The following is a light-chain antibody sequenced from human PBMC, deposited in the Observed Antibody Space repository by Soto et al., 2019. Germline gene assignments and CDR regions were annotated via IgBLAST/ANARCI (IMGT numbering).Light chain of an antibody. CDR1: NSDIGGYNY. Sequence: QSALTQPASGSGSPGQSITISCTGTNSDIGGYNYVSWYQHHPGKAPKLMIYDVSNRPSGVSNRFSGSKSGNTASLTLSGLQAEDEADYYCSSYTSTSTPWVFGGGTKLTVL. V-gene: IGLV2-14*03. J-gene: IGLJ3*02. CDR3: SSYTSTSTPWV. CDR2: DVS.